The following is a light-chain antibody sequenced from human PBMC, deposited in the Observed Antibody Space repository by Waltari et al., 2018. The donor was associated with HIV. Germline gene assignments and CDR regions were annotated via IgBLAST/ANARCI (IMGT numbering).Light chain of an antibody. J-gene: IGLJ2*01. CDR1: SNDVGGYNF. CDR3: CSYACNNTLT. V-gene: IGLV2-11*01. Sequence: QSALSQPRSVSGSPGQSVTISCNGTSNDVGGYNFVSWYQYRPGKVPKRILSDVTGRPSGVSVRFSGSKSCNTASLTISGLRSDDEGDYYCCSYACNNTLTFAGGTKLTVL. CDR2: DVT.